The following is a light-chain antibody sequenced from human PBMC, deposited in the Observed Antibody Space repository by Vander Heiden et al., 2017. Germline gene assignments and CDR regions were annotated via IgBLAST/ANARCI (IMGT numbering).Light chain of an antibody. CDR1: SSDVGRCNL. CDR3: CSYEGSSTEV. CDR2: EGS. Sequence: SDLTQPASVTESPGQSNTISCTGTSSDVGRCNLVSWYQQHSGKAPKLNIYEGSKRLAGVSNCFAGSKSGTTSSLTIFGRQAEDEDDYYCCSYEGSSTEVFGGGTKLTVL. V-gene: IGLV2-23*01. J-gene: IGLJ3*02.